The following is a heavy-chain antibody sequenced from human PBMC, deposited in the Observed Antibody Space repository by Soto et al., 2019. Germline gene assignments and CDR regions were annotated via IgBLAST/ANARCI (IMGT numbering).Heavy chain of an antibody. V-gene: IGHV1-18*04. CDR1: GYTFTSYG. D-gene: IGHD6-13*01. CDR3: AGDPGLSPTSMDSSSLGYYYYYYGMDV. J-gene: IGHJ6*02. CDR2: ISAYNGNT. Sequence: ASVKVSCKASGYTFTSYGISWVRQAPGQGLEWMGWISAYNGNTNYAQKLQGRVTMTTDTSTSTAYMELRSLRSDDTAVYYCAGDPGLSPTSMDSSSLGYYYYYYGMDVWGQGTTVTVCS.